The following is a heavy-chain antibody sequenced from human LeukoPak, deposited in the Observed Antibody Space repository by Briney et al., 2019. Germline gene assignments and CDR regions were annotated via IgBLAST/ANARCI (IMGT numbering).Heavy chain of an antibody. V-gene: IGHV4-61*01. Sequence: PSETLSLTCNAPGYSISSDYYWGWIRQPPGKGLEWIGYIFYTGSTNYNPSLKSRVTISVLTSKNRFSLKLSSVTAADTAVYYCATLTGGDDAFDIWGQGTMVTVSS. CDR3: ATLTGGDDAFDI. CDR2: IFYTGST. J-gene: IGHJ3*02. CDR1: GYSISSDYY. D-gene: IGHD4-23*01.